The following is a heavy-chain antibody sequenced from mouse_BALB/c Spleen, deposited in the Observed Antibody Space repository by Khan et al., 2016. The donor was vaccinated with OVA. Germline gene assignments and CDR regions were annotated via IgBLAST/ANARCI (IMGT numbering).Heavy chain of an antibody. Sequence: EVQLVESGPGLVKPSQSLSLTCTVTGYSITSDYAWNWIRQFPGNKLEWMGYISYSGSTNYNPSLKSRIFITRDTYKNQFFLPLTSVTTEDTATDYCARDGSRYNYAMDDWGQGTSVTVSS. J-gene: IGHJ4*01. D-gene: IGHD2-3*01. V-gene: IGHV3-2*02. CDR3: ARDGSRYNYAMDD. CDR1: GYSITSDYA. CDR2: ISYSGST.